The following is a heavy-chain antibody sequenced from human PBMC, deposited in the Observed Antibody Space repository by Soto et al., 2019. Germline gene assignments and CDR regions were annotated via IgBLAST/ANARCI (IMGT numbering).Heavy chain of an antibody. CDR2: ISSSSSTI. CDR1: GVKFISYG. J-gene: IGHJ6*02. Sequence: GPMIHSCSASGVKFISYGVNWVIQNTGKGLEWVSYISSSSSTIYYADSVKGRFTISRDNAKNSLYLQMNSLRDEDTAVYYCVTRLQSILYYGMDVWGQGTTVTRSS. V-gene: IGHV3-48*02. CDR3: VTRLQSILYYGMDV. D-gene: IGHD4-4*01.